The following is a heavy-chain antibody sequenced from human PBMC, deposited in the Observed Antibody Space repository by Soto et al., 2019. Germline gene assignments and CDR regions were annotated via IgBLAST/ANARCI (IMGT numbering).Heavy chain of an antibody. D-gene: IGHD2-2*01. CDR1: GGSISSYY. Sequence: SETLSLTCTVSGGSISSYYWSWIRQPPGKGLEWIGYIYYSGSTNYNPSLKSRVTISVGTSKNQFSLKLSSVTAADTAVYYCARVPSSWEYQLPDYWGQGTLVTVSS. CDR2: IYYSGST. V-gene: IGHV4-59*01. CDR3: ARVPSSWEYQLPDY. J-gene: IGHJ4*02.